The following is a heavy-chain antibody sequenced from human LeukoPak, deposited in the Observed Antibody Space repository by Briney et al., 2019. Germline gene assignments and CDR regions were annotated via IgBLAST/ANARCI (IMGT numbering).Heavy chain of an antibody. J-gene: IGHJ4*02. V-gene: IGHV1-2*02. CDR3: AREGTYYYDSSGYYYPKDFDY. CDR2: INPNSGGT. Sequence: ASVKVSCKASGYTFTGYYMHWVRQAPGQGLEWMGWINPNSGGTNYAQKFQGRVTMTRDTSISTADMELSRLRSDDTAVYYCAREGTYYYDSSGYYYPKDFDYWGQGTLVTVSS. CDR1: GYTFTGYY. D-gene: IGHD3-22*01.